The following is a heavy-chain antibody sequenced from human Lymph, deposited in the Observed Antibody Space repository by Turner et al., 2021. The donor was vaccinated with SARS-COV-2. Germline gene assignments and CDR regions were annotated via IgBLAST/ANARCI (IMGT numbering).Heavy chain of an antibody. CDR3: ARQTVNNWFDP. D-gene: IGHD2-21*02. CDR1: GGSMNNNH. J-gene: IGHJ5*02. V-gene: IGHV4-59*01. CDR2: IFYRGST. Sequence: QVRLQESGPRLVKALENLSLTCTVSGGSMNNNHWSWIRQPPGTRLEWIGFIFYRGSTNYNPSLKSRVTISVDTSENQFSLKLTSVTAAYTAIYYCARQTVNNWFDPWGQGTLVTVSS.